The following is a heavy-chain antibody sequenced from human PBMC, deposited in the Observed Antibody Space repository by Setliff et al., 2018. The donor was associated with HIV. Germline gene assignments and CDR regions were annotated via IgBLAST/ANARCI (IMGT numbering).Heavy chain of an antibody. Sequence: SVKVSCKASGGTFRNYGISWVRQAPGQGLEWMGAIMPFFGPANYAQKFQGRVSMTRNTSISTAYMELSSLRSEDTAVYYCARVGSYWTQFDYWGQGTLVTVSS. CDR2: IMPFFGPA. D-gene: IGHD2-15*01. J-gene: IGHJ4*01. V-gene: IGHV1-69*05. CDR1: GGTFRNYG. CDR3: ARVGSYWTQFDY.